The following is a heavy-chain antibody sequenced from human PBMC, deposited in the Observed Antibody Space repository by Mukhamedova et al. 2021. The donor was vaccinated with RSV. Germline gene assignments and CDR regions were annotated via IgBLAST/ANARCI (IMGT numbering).Heavy chain of an antibody. D-gene: IGHD3-10*02. CDR1: W. CDR3: ARGPHPSSTYYYVGSWFDP. CDR2: IKNDGRST. V-gene: IGHV3-74*01. Sequence: WMSWVRQPPGKGLEWVSRIKNDGRSTDYADSVKGRFTISRDNANNTVYLQMNSLRGDDTAVYYCARGPHPSSTYYYVGSWFDPWG. J-gene: IGHJ5*02.